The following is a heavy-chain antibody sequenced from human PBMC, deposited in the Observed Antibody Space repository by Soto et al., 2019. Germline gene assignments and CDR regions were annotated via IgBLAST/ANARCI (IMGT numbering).Heavy chain of an antibody. CDR1: GFSLSTSGMC. CDR3: ARIRGHYGSGSSTPFDY. CDR2: IDWDDDK. D-gene: IGHD3-10*01. V-gene: IGHV2-70*11. J-gene: IGHJ4*02. Sequence: GAGPTLVNPTQTLTLTWTFSGFSLSTSGMCVSWIRQPPGKALEWLARIDWDDDKYYSTSLKTRLTISKDTSKNQVVLTMTNMDPVDTATYYCARIRGHYGSGSSTPFDYWGQGTLVTVSS.